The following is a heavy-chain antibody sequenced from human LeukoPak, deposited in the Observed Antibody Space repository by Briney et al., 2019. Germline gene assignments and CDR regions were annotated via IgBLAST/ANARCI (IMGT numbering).Heavy chain of an antibody. D-gene: IGHD3-22*01. Sequence: GASVKVSCKASGGTFSSYAISWVRQAPGQGLEWMGGIIPIFGTANYAQKFQGRVTITADESTSTAYMELSSLRSEDTAVYYCARDLTYYYDSSGYYFGYWGRGTLVTVSS. V-gene: IGHV1-69*13. CDR1: GGTFSSYA. CDR2: IIPIFGTA. CDR3: ARDLTYYYDSSGYYFGY. J-gene: IGHJ4*02.